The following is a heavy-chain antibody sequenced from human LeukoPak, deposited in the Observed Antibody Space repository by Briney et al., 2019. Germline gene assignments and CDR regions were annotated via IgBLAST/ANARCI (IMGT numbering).Heavy chain of an antibody. CDR2: IKQDGSEK. CDR1: GFTFSSYA. J-gene: IGHJ4*02. Sequence: QTGGSLRLSCAASGFTFSSYAMHWVRQAPGKGLEWVANIKQDGSEKYYVDSVKGRFTISRDNAKNSLYLQMNSLRAEDTAVYYCAREAYSSGWYGVNYFDYWGQGTLVTVSS. D-gene: IGHD6-19*01. CDR3: AREAYSSGWYGVNYFDY. V-gene: IGHV3-7*01.